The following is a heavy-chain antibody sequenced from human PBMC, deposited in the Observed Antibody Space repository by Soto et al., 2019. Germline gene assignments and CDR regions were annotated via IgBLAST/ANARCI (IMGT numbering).Heavy chain of an antibody. CDR3: ARDKSTYCGGDCLTDYYYGMDV. CDR1: GYTFTSYA. CDR2: INAGNGNT. D-gene: IGHD2-21*02. J-gene: IGHJ6*02. V-gene: IGHV1-3*01. Sequence: ASVKVSCKASGYTFTSYAMHWVRQAPGQRLEWMGWINAGNGNTKYSQKFQGRVTITRDTSASTAYMELSSLRSEGTAVYYCARDKSTYCGGDCLTDYYYGMDVWGQGTTVTVSS.